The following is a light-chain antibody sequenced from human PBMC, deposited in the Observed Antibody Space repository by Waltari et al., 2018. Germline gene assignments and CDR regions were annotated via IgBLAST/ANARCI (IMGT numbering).Light chain of an antibody. CDR3: QQYNEWPYT. Sequence: ETIMTQSPAALSVSPGESATLSCRASKHIGNNLAWYQQTPGQAPRLLIYVTSSRSTGIPGRFFGAGSVTDFTLTISSLQSEDFGVYYCQQYNEWPYTFGQGTKVDLK. CDR2: VTS. V-gene: IGKV3-15*01. J-gene: IGKJ2*01. CDR1: KHIGNN.